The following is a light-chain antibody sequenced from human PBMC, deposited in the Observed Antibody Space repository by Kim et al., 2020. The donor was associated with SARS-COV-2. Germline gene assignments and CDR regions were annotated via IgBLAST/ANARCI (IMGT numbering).Light chain of an antibody. CDR1: QSVSSY. J-gene: IGKJ4*01. CDR3: QQRSNWRT. V-gene: IGKV3-11*01. CDR2: DAS. Sequence: SLSPGERATLSCRASQSVSSYLAWYQQKPGQAPRLLIYDASNRATGIPARFSGSGSGTDFTLTISSLEPEDFAVYYCQQRSNWRTFGGGTKVDI.